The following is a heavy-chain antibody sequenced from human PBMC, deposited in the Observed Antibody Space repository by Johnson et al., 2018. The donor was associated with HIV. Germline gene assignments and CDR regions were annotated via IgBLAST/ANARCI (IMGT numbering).Heavy chain of an antibody. CDR3: ARESRGSGWGIDAFDI. CDR2: IRYDGSSE. V-gene: IGHV3-30*02. Sequence: QVQLVESGGGVVQPGGSLRLSCATSGFTFRNFGMHWVRQAPGKGLEWVSFIRYDGSSEYYADSVKGRFTISRDTPKNTLFLQMNSLRAEDTAVYYCARESRGSGWGIDAFDIWGQGTMVTVSS. D-gene: IGHD6-19*01. J-gene: IGHJ3*02. CDR1: GFTFRNFG.